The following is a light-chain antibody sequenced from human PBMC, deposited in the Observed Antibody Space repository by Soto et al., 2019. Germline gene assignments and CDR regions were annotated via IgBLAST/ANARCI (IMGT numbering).Light chain of an antibody. V-gene: IGKV1-9*01. J-gene: IGKJ1*01. CDR2: DAS. CDR3: QQYNAYST. Sequence: DIQLTQSPSFLSASVGDRVTITCRASQGISSSLAWYQQKPGEAPKLLIYDASSLESGVPSRFSGSGSGTEFTLTISSLQPDDFATYYCQQYNAYSTFGQGTKVDIK. CDR1: QGISSS.